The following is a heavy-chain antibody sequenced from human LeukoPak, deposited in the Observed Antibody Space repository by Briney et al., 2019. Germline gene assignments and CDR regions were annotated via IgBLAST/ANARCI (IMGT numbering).Heavy chain of an antibody. CDR2: ISPDNGVT. D-gene: IGHD4-17*01. CDR1: GYTFTDYY. J-gene: IGHJ4*02. CDR3: ARKPTALDY. Sequence: ASVKVSCKTSGYTFTDYYLYWLRQAPGQGPEWMGRISPDNGVTKIAQKFQGRVTITRDTSINTIYMELGRLTGDDTAVYYCARKPTALDYGGQETQISV. V-gene: IGHV1-2*06.